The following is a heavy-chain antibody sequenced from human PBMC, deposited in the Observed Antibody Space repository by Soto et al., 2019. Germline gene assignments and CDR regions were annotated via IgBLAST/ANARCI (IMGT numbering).Heavy chain of an antibody. Sequence: PGVSLRLSCAASGFTFSSYGMHWVRQAPGKGLEWVAVISYDGSNKYYADSVKGRFTISRDNSKNTLYLQMNSLRAEDTAVYYCAKASVVAPPNYYYGMDVWGQGTTVTVSS. CDR1: GFTFSSYG. D-gene: IGHD3-22*01. CDR2: ISYDGSNK. V-gene: IGHV3-30*18. CDR3: AKASVVAPPNYYYGMDV. J-gene: IGHJ6*02.